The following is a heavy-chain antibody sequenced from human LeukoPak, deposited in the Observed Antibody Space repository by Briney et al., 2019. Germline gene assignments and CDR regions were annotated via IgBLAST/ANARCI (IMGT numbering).Heavy chain of an antibody. V-gene: IGHV4-34*01. D-gene: IGHD3-3*01. CDR3: ARGGNIWSGLSGRNWFDP. Sequence: RTSETLSLTCAVYGGSFSGYQWSWIRQPPGKGLEWIGEVNHSGSTNYIPSLKSRGSISVDTSKNQFSLKLSSVTAADTAVYYCARGGNIWSGLSGRNWFDPWGQGTLVTVSS. CDR2: VNHSGST. J-gene: IGHJ5*02. CDR1: GGSFSGYQ.